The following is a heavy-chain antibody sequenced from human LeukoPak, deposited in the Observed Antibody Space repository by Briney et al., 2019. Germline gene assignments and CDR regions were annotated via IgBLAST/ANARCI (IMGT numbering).Heavy chain of an antibody. V-gene: IGHV3-11*01. CDR3: SGGRDIAVAGPGGYFDY. Sequence: GGSLRLSCAASGFIFSDYHMSWIRQAPGKGLEWVSYISPGGDEVYFADSVKGRFTISRDNAKNSLFLQMSSPTAEDTAVYYCSGGRDIAVAGPGGYFDYWGQGSLVTVSS. CDR2: ISPGGDEV. D-gene: IGHD6-19*01. J-gene: IGHJ4*02. CDR1: GFIFSDYH.